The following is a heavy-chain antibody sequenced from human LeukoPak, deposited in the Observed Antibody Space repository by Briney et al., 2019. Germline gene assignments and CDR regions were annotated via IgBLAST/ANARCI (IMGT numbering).Heavy chain of an antibody. D-gene: IGHD3-22*01. CDR2: IYYSGST. J-gene: IGHJ4*02. Sequence: SETLSLTCTVSGGSISSSSYYWGWIRQPPGKGLEWIGSIYYSGSTYYNPSLWSRATISVDTSTNQLSLNLNSVTAADTAVYYCARGYDYWGQGTLVAVSS. V-gene: IGHV4-39*01. CDR1: GGSISSSSYY. CDR3: ARGYDY.